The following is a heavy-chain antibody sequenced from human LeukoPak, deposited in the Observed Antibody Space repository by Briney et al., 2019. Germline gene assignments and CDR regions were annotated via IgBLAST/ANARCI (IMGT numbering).Heavy chain of an antibody. CDR2: ISSSGSTI. D-gene: IGHD3-10*01. J-gene: IGHJ3*02. CDR3: ARDLRGVRGVSAFDI. CDR1: GFTFSDYY. V-gene: IGHV3-11*01. Sequence: GGSLRLSCAASGFTFSDYYMSWLRQAPGKGLEWVSYISSSGSTIYYADSVKGRFTISRDNAKNSLYLQMNSLRAEDTAVYYCARDLRGVRGVSAFDIWGQGTMVTVSS.